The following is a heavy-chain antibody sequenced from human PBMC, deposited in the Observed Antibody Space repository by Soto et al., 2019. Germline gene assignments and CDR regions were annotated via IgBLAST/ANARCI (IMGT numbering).Heavy chain of an antibody. V-gene: IGHV4-34*01. J-gene: IGHJ4*02. CDR1: GGSFSGYY. CDR3: ARRHYDSSGYPRGYFDY. D-gene: IGHD3-22*01. CDR2: INHSGST. Sequence: SETLSLTCAVYGGSFSGYYWSWIRQPPGKGLEWIGEINHSGSTNYNPSLKSRVTISVDTSKNQFSLKLSSVTAADTAVYYCARRHYDSSGYPRGYFDYWAREPWSPSPQ.